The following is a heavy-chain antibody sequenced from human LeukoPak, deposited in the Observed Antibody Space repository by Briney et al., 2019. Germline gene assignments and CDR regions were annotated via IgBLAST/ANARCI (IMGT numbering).Heavy chain of an antibody. D-gene: IGHD1-1*01. CDR1: GFTFSNAW. CDR2: IKSKTDGRTA. Sequence: GGSLRLSCAASGFTFSNAWMSWVRQAPGKGLEWVGRIKSKTDGRTADYAAPVKGRFTISRDDSKNTLYLEMNSLKIEDTALYYCTTLRTTWGQGTLVTVSS. CDR3: TTLRTT. J-gene: IGHJ4*02. V-gene: IGHV3-15*01.